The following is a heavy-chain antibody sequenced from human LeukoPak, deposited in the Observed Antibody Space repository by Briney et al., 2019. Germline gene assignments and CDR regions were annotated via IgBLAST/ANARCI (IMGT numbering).Heavy chain of an antibody. D-gene: IGHD3-10*01. V-gene: IGHV4-34*01. CDR3: ARLYNYGSGSHGRNNYFDY. Sequence: SETLSLTCAVYGGSFSGYYWSWIRQPPGKGLEWIGEINHSGSTNYNPSLKSRVTISVDTSKNQFSLKLSSVTAADTAVYYCARLYNYGSGSHGRNNYFDYWGQGTLVTVSS. J-gene: IGHJ4*02. CDR1: GGSFSGYY. CDR2: INHSGST.